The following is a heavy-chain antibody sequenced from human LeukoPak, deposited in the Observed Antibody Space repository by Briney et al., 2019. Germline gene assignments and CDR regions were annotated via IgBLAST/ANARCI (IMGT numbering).Heavy chain of an antibody. D-gene: IGHD6-13*01. CDR1: GFTFSNYA. CDR3: ARGGILYGMDV. CDR2: ISGSGGNT. Sequence: GGSLRLSCAASGFTFSNYATSWVRQASGKGLEWVSAISGSGGNTYYADSVKGRFTISRDNSKNTLYLQMNSLRAEDTAAYYCARGGILYGMDVWGQGTTVTVSS. V-gene: IGHV3-23*01. J-gene: IGHJ6*02.